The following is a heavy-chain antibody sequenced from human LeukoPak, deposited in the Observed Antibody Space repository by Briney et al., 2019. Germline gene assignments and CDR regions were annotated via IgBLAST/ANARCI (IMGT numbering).Heavy chain of an antibody. Sequence: ASVKVSCKASGYSFTRYGISWVRQAPGQGLERMGWISTYKSNTNYAQKLQGRVTMTTDTSTNTAYMELRSLRSDDTAVYYCARDRSRSTGFDPWGQGTLVTVSS. CDR1: GYSFTRYG. V-gene: IGHV1-18*01. D-gene: IGHD2-8*02. J-gene: IGHJ5*02. CDR2: ISTYKSNT. CDR3: ARDRSRSTGFDP.